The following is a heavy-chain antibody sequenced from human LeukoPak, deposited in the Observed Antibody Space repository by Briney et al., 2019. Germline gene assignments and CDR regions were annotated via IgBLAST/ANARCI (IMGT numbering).Heavy chain of an antibody. V-gene: IGHV4-34*01. CDR1: GGPFNGYY. J-gene: IGHJ5*02. CDR2: VNHSGST. D-gene: IGHD3-10*01. Sequence: PSETLSLTCAVYGGPFNGYYWTWIRQPPGKGPEWIGEVNHSGSTDYNPSLKSRVTISVDTSKNQFSLKLSSVTAADTAVYYCARGSGNDYYGSGPIDKWFDPWGQGTLVTVSS. CDR3: ARGSGNDYYGSGPIDKWFDP.